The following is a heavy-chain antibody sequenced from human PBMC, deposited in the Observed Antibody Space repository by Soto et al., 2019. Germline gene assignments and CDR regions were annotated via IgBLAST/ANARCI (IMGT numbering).Heavy chain of an antibody. CDR3: AKDTFNYYDRSGYYLPGNYYYYYGMDV. J-gene: IGHJ6*02. CDR1: GFTFSSYA. V-gene: IGHV3-23*01. D-gene: IGHD3-22*01. CDR2: ISGSGGSS. Sequence: EVQLLESGGGLVQPGGSLRLSCAASGFTFSSYAMSWVRQAPGKGLEWVSAISGSGGSSYYADSVKGRFTISRDNSKNTLYLQMNSLRAEDTAVYYCAKDTFNYYDRSGYYLPGNYYYYYGMDVWGQGTTVTVSS.